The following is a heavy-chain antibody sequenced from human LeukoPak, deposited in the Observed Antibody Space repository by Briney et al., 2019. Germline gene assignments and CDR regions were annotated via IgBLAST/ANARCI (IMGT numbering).Heavy chain of an antibody. CDR3: ARDLYPRYYHNSGHAFAY. D-gene: IGHD3-22*01. J-gene: IGHJ4*02. V-gene: IGHV1-2*02. Sequence: VASVKVSCKASGYTFTGYYMHWVRQAPGQGLEWMGWINPNSGGTNYAQKFQGRVTMTRDTSISTAYMELSRRRSDDTAVYYCARDLYPRYYHNSGHAFAYWGQGTLVTVSS. CDR1: GYTFTGYY. CDR2: INPNSGGT.